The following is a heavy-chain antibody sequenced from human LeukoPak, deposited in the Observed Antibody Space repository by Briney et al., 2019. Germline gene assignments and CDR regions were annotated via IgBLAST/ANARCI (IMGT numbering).Heavy chain of an antibody. Sequence: PGGSLRLSCAASGFTVSDNYMNWVRQAPGKGLEWVSVIYSGGTTYYADSVKGRFTISRDNSKNTLYLQMNSLRAEDTAVYYCARGNIAAAGFDAFDIWGQGTMVTVSS. V-gene: IGHV3-66*01. CDR1: GFTVSDNY. D-gene: IGHD6-13*01. CDR3: ARGNIAAAGFDAFDI. J-gene: IGHJ3*02. CDR2: IYSGGTT.